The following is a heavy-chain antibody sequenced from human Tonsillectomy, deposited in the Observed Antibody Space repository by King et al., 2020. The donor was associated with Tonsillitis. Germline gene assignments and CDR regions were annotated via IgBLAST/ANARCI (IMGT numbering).Heavy chain of an antibody. J-gene: IGHJ3*02. V-gene: IGHV3-74*01. CDR1: GLTFSRYW. CDR2: IKSDGSST. CDR3: ARNYCYGSGSYYGLSDAFDI. Sequence: VQLVESGGGLVQPGGSLRLSCAASGLTFSRYWMHWVRQAPGKGLVWVSRIKSDGSSTSYADSVKGRFTISRDNAKNTLYLQLNSLRVEDTAVYYCARNYCYGSGSYYGLSDAFDIWGQGTMVTVSS. D-gene: IGHD3-10*01.